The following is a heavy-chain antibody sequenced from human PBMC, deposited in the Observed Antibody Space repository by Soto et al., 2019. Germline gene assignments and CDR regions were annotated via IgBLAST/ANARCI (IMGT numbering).Heavy chain of an antibody. CDR1: GYTFSSYG. Sequence: QAQLVQSGAEVKKPGASVKVSCRGSGYTFSSYGISWVLQGPGQGLEWRGWISANNGNTKYAQKVQVRVTMTTDTSTKTAYLVLRGLRPGVTAVSFCASSTGYISSRFTNNGFDTWGQGTRVIVS. J-gene: IGHJ5*02. V-gene: IGHV1-18*01. CDR2: ISANNGNT. CDR3: ASSTGYISSRFTNNGFDT. D-gene: IGHD6-13*01.